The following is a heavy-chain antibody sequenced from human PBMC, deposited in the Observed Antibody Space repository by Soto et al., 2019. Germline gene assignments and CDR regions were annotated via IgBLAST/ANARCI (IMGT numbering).Heavy chain of an antibody. CDR1: GYGFRSYA. D-gene: IGHD2-15*01. J-gene: IGHJ4*02. V-gene: IGHV1-3*01. CDR2: INAGNGNT. CDR3: ARLAVVVVAASRVFDY. Sequence: GASVTVSCGASGYGFRSYAMQWVHQAHRQRLEWMGWINAGNGNTKYSQKFQGRVTITRDTSASTAYMELSSLRSEDTAVYYCARLAVVVVAASRVFDYWGQGTLVTVSS.